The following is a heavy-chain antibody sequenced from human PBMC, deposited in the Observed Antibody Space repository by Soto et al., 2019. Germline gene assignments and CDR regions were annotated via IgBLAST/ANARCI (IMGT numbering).Heavy chain of an antibody. J-gene: IGHJ4*02. CDR2: IYHSGVT. V-gene: IGHV4-59*01. CDR1: RGSISSYY. CDR3: XXRXXXXXXXXFDY. Sequence: QVQLQESGPGLVKPSETLSLTCTVSRGSISSYYWSWIRQPPGKGPEWIGYIYHSGVTNYNPSLETRVTISLDTSRNQFSLKLNSVTAAXTXVXXXXXRXXXXXXXXFDYWSQGTLVTVSS.